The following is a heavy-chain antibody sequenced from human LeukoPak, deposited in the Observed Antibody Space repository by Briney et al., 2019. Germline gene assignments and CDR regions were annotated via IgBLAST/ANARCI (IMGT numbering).Heavy chain of an antibody. CDR1: GFSLSSDA. D-gene: IGHD6-19*01. V-gene: IGHV3-23*01. CDR2: SSGSDDST. CDR3: TKDLMTGYSSGWYLGY. Sequence: PGGSLRLSCVVSGFSLSSDAMSWVRQPPGKGLEWVSVSSGSDDSTHYADSVKGRFIMSRDNSENTLYLQMNSLRAEDTAVYYCTKDLMTGYSSGWYLGYWGQGTLVTVSS. J-gene: IGHJ4*02.